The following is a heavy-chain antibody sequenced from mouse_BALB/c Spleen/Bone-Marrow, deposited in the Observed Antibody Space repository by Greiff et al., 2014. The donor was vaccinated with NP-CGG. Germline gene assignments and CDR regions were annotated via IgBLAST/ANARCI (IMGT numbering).Heavy chain of an antibody. V-gene: IGHV5-9-3*01. CDR3: ARPSYYGHAMDY. J-gene: IGHJ4*01. CDR2: ISSGGSYT. CDR1: GFTFSSYA. D-gene: IGHD2-10*01. Sequence: EVQLQQSGGDLVKPGGSLKLSCAASGFTFSSYAMSWVRQTPEKRLEWVATISSGGSYTYYLESVKGRFTISRDNAKNTLYLQMSSLSSEDTAMYYGARPSYYGHAMDYWGQGTSVTVSS.